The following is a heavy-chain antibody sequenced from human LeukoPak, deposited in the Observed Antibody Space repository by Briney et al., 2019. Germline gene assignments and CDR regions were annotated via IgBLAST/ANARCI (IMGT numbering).Heavy chain of an antibody. Sequence: GGSLRLSCAASGFTFSSYSMYWVRQAPGKGLEWVSSISSSSSYIYYADSVKGRFTISRDNAKNSLYLQMNSLRAEDTAVYYCASSTSTAASRWGDAFDIWGQGTMVTVSS. J-gene: IGHJ3*02. CDR3: ASSTSTAASRWGDAFDI. CDR2: ISSSSSYI. CDR1: GFTFSSYS. V-gene: IGHV3-21*01. D-gene: IGHD6-6*01.